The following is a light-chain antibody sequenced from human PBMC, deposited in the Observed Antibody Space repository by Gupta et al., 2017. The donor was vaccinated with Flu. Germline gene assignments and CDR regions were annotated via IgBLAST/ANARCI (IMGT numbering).Light chain of an antibody. J-gene: IGKJ1*01. CDR2: KAS. CDR3: QHYNHYRA. V-gene: IGKV1-5*03. Sequence: DIQMTQSPSTLSASVGDRVTITGRASQSISSWLAWYQQKPGQTPKLLIYKASSVKRGVPSRFSGSGVGTEFTLTISSRQHDDSATYYFQHYNHYRAFGQGTKVEIK. CDR1: QSISSW.